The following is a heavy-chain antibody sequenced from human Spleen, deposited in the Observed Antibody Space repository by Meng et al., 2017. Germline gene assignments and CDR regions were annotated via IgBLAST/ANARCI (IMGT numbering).Heavy chain of an antibody. CDR2: IDSSGST. CDR3: ARDGSYDSSGYYYLREYFLH. J-gene: IGHJ1*01. V-gene: IGHV4-39*07. Sequence: GSLRLSCSVSGGSISSFTSYWGWIRQPPGKGLEWIGSIDSSGSTYYNPSLKSRVTISIDTSKNQFSLKLSSVTAADTAVYYCARDGSYDSSGYYYLREYFLHWGQGTLVTVSS. CDR1: GGSISSFTSY. D-gene: IGHD3-22*01.